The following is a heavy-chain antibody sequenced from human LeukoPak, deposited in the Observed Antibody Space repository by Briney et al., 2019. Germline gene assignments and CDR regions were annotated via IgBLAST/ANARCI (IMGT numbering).Heavy chain of an antibody. J-gene: IGHJ4*02. Sequence: ASETLSLTCTVSGGSISSSSYYWGWIRQPPGKGLEWIGSMYFSGSIYYNPSLKSRVTISVDMSKTQFSLKLSSVTAADTAVYYCARHSSGWYNFFDHWGQGTLVTVSS. CDR2: MYFSGSI. D-gene: IGHD6-19*01. V-gene: IGHV4-39*01. CDR3: ARHSSGWYNFFDH. CDR1: GGSISSSSYY.